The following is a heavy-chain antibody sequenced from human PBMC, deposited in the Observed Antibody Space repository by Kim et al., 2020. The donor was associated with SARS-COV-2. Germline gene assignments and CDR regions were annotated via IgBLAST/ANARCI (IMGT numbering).Heavy chain of an antibody. CDR2: IYSSGST. Sequence: SETLSLTCTVSGDSIRSTNYHWAWIRQPPGEGLEWIGLIYSSGSTSYNPPLKSRVTIPVDTSKNQPSLKLSSVTAADTAVYYCATPGLYSDGHPPGYWGQGTLVTVPS. V-gene: IGHV4-39*01. CDR1: GDSIRSTNYH. D-gene: IGHD6-13*01. J-gene: IGHJ4*02. CDR3: ATPGLYSDGHPPGY.